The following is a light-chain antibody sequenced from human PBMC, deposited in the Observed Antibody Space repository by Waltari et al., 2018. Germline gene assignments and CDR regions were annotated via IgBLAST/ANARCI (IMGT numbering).Light chain of an antibody. V-gene: IGKV3-11*01. CDR1: QSVSSY. CDR2: DAS. Sequence: EIVLTQSPATLSFSPGERATLSCRASQSVSSYLDWYQQKPGQAPRLLIYDASNRATGIPARFSGSGSGTDFTLTISSLEPEDFAVYYCQQGETFGQGTKVEIK. J-gene: IGKJ1*01. CDR3: QQGET.